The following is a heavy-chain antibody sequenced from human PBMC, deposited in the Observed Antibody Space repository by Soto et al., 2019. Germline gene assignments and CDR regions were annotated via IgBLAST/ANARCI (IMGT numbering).Heavy chain of an antibody. D-gene: IGHD1-26*01. V-gene: IGHV1-3*01. CDR2: INAGNGNT. CDR3: ARLGLSGTYYFKRAVY. J-gene: IGHJ4*02. Sequence: GASVKVSCKASGYTFTTYAMHWVRQAPGQRLEWMGWINAGNGNTKYSQKFQGRVTITRDTSASTAYMELSSLRSEDTAVYYCARLGLSGTYYFKRAVYWRQGTLVTVSS. CDR1: GYTFTTYA.